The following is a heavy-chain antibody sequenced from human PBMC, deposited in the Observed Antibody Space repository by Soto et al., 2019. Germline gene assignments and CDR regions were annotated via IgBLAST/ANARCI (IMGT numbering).Heavy chain of an antibody. Sequence: QLHLVQSGAVVKKPGASVTVSCSASGYPVTAYYMHWVRQAPGRGLEWMGGVNPATGAAKYTQTCQRRVTMTRYTVTSTVFMEWSCLTSEDTACFFCARGGGVGVAGSAAFDMWGQGTLVTVSS. CDR1: GYPVTAYY. CDR2: VNPATGAA. D-gene: IGHD3-3*01. J-gene: IGHJ3*02. V-gene: IGHV1-2*02. CDR3: ARGGGVGVAGSAAFDM.